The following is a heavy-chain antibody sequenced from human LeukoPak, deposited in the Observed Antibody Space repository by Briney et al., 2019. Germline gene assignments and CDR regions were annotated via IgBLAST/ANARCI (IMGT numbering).Heavy chain of an antibody. CDR1: GFTLHTNY. CDR2: IYAGGST. J-gene: IGHJ4*02. D-gene: IGHD6-19*01. V-gene: IGHV3-53*01. Sequence: GGSLRLSCAAYGFTLHTNYITWLRQAPGKGLEWVSVIYAGGSTYYSDSVKGRFTISRDTPKNTLYLQMNNLRAEDTAIYYCARVDKQWLHFDYWGQGTLVTVSS. CDR3: ARVDKQWLHFDY.